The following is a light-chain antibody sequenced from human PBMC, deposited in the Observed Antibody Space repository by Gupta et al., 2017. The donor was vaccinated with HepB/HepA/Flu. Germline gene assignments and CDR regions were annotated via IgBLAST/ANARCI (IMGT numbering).Light chain of an antibody. CDR2: EVS. J-gene: IGLJ2*01. CDR1: SRDVGGYNY. V-gene: IGLV2-8*01. CDR3: SSYAGSNNFVV. Sequence: QSALTQPPSASGSPGQSVTISCTGTSRDVGGYNYVSWYQQHPGKAPNLLIYEVSKRPSGVPDRFSGSKSGNTASLTVSGLQAEDEADYYCSSYAGSNNFVVFGGGTKLTVL.